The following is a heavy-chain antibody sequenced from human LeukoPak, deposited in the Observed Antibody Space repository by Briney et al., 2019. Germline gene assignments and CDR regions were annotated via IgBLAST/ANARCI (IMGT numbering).Heavy chain of an antibody. V-gene: IGHV3-11*01. CDR1: GFTFSDYY. CDR2: ISSSGSTI. D-gene: IGHD3-3*01. CDR3: ATVRLYDFWSGYYIPPFDY. J-gene: IGHJ4*02. Sequence: GGSLRLSCAASGFTFSDYYMSWIRQAPGKGLEWVSYISSSGSTIYYADSVKGRFTISRDNAKNSLYLQMNSLRAEDTAVYYCATVRLYDFWSGYYIPPFDYWGQGTLVTVSS.